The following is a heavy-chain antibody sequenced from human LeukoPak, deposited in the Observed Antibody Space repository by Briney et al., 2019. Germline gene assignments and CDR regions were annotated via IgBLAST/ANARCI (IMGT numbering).Heavy chain of an antibody. CDR2: ISSSGSTI. CDR1: GFTFSSYE. J-gene: IGHJ5*02. D-gene: IGHD3-10*01. V-gene: IGHV3-48*03. CDR3: ARDLPHYYGSGNWFDP. Sequence: GGSLRLSCAASGFTFSSYEMNWVRQAPGKGLEWVSYISSSGSTIYYADSVKGRFTISRDNAKNSLYLQMNSLRAEDTAVYYCARDLPHYYGSGNWFDPWGQGTLVTVSS.